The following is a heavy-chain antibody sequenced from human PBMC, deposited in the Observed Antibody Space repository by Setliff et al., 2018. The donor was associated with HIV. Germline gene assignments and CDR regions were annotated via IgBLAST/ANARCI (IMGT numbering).Heavy chain of an antibody. Sequence: ASVKVSCKATGGTFSSYAMSWVRQAPGQGLEWMGWINPNSGDTNYAQKFQGRVTMTTDTSISTAYMELSRLRSDDTAVYYCATLDYWGQGTLVTVSS. J-gene: IGHJ4*02. CDR2: INPNSGDT. V-gene: IGHV1-2*02. CDR1: GGTFSSYA. CDR3: ATLDY.